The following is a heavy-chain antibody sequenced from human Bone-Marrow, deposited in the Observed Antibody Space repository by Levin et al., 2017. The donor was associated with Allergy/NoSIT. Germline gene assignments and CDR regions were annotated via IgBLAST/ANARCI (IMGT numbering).Heavy chain of an antibody. CDR1: GFTLSQYD. CDR3: AGGSFRTASLLASYYGLDV. D-gene: IGHD2-21*01. V-gene: IGHV3-48*03. CDR2: ISNTGTTV. Sequence: GESLKISCVASGFTLSQYDMIWVRQSPGKGLEWLSTISNTGTTVSFADSVKGRFTVSRDNTKKSLFLEMNSLRADDTAIYYCAGGSFRTASLLASYYGLDVRGQGTTVSVS. J-gene: IGHJ6*02.